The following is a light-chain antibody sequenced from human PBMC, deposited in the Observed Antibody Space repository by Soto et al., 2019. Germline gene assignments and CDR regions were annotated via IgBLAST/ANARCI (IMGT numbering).Light chain of an antibody. J-gene: IGKJ2*01. CDR3: QQYNSYSPT. CDR2: DAS. V-gene: IGKV1-5*01. Sequence: DIQMTQSPSTLSASVGDRVTITCRASQSISAWLAWYQQIPGKAPKLLIYDASSLESGVPSRFSGSGSGTEFTLTISSLQPDDFAAHYCQQYNSYSPTFGQGTKMEI. CDR1: QSISAW.